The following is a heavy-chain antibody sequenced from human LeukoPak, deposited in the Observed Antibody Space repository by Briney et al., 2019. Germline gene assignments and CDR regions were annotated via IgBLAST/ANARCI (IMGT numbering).Heavy chain of an antibody. J-gene: IGHJ4*02. D-gene: IGHD4-17*01. V-gene: IGHV3-21*01. CDR2: ISSDNSYI. Sequence: GGSLRLSCAASGFTFSRYSMNWVRQAPGKGLEWVSLISSDNSYIYYADSVRGRFTISRDNAKNSLYLQMSSLRVEDTAVYYCARFFYGVPKIPDYWGQGTLVTVSS. CDR3: ARFFYGVPKIPDY. CDR1: GFTFSRYS.